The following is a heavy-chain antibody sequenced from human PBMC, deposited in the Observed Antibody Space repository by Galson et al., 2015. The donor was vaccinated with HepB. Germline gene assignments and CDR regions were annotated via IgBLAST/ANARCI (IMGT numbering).Heavy chain of an antibody. V-gene: IGHV4-34*01. CDR1: GDSFTGSY. CDR3: ARGVDF. CDR2: INLSGVT. Sequence: TLSLTCAVSGDSFTGSYSTWFRQSPGRGLEWIGEINLSGVTNFNPSLRSRVSMSVDTSKNQVFLTVTSVTAADTAVYFCARGVDFWGQGTLVIVSS. J-gene: IGHJ4*02.